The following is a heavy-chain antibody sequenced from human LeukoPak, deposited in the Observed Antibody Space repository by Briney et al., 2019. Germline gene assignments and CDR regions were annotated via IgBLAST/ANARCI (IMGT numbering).Heavy chain of an antibody. CDR1: GFTFSDYY. CDR2: ISSGGSTI. J-gene: IGHJ4*02. D-gene: IGHD6-13*01. CDR3: ARSISSWAYYFDY. V-gene: IGHV3-11*01. Sequence: GGSLRLSCAASGFTFSDYYMGWIRQAPGKGLEWVSYISSGGSTIYYADSVKGRFTVSRDNANKSLYLQMSSLRAEDTAVYYCARSISSWAYYFDYWGQGTLVTVSS.